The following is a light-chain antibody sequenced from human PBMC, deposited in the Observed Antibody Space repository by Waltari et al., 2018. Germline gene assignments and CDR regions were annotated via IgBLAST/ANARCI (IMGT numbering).Light chain of an antibody. CDR1: QSVSNN. J-gene: IGKJ1*01. CDR2: GAS. CDR3: QHYNNWPPWT. Sequence: EIVLTQPPATLSVSSGERAPLSCRASQSVSNNLAWYQQKPGQAPRLLIYGASTRATGIPARFSGSGSGTDFTLTISSLQSEDFAVYYCQHYNNWPPWTFGQGTKVEIK. V-gene: IGKV3-15*01.